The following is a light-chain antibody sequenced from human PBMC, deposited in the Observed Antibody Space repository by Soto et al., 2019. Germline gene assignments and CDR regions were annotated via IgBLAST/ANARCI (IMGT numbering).Light chain of an antibody. V-gene: IGKV1-5*03. CDR3: QQYSGSSPWT. Sequence: DIQMTQSPSTLSASVGDSVTITCRASQSISSWLAWYQQKPGTAPKLLIYKASNLESGVTSRFSGSGSGTEFTLTISSLQPDDFATYYCQQYSGSSPWTFGQGTRVEIK. J-gene: IGKJ1*01. CDR1: QSISSW. CDR2: KAS.